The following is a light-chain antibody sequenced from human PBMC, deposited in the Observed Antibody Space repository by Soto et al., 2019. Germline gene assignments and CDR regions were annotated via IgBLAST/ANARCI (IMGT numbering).Light chain of an antibody. V-gene: IGKV3-20*01. CDR2: DTS. CDR1: QSVSAN. CDR3: QQYGTSEII. J-gene: IGKJ5*01. Sequence: PGERATLSCRASQSVSANIAWYQQKSGQAPRLLIYDTSSRVTGIPDRFSGSGSGTDFTLTISRLEPEDFAVFYCQQYGTSEIIFGQGTRLEIK.